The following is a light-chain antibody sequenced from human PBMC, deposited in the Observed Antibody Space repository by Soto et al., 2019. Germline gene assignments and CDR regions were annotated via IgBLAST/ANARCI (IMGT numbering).Light chain of an antibody. CDR2: DAS. CDR3: QQRSNFIT. Sequence: EIVLTQSPATLSSSPGERATLSCRASETIRNLLAWYQQRPGQAPRLLIYDASNRATGIPARFSGSGSGTDFTLTISSLEPEDFAVYYCQQRSNFITFGQGTRLEIK. V-gene: IGKV3-11*01. J-gene: IGKJ5*01. CDR1: ETIRNL.